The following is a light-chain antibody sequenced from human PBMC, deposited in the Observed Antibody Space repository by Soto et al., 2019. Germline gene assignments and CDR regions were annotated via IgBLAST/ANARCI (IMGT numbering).Light chain of an antibody. Sequence: EIVLTQSPGTLSLSPGERATLSCRASQSVSSSYLTWYQQKPGQAPRVLVYGSSRRATGIPDRFIGSGSGTDFPRTISRLEPEDFAVYYCQQYGRSPGYTLGQGTKLEIK. CDR2: GSS. J-gene: IGKJ2*01. CDR1: QSVSSSY. V-gene: IGKV3-20*01. CDR3: QQYGRSPGYT.